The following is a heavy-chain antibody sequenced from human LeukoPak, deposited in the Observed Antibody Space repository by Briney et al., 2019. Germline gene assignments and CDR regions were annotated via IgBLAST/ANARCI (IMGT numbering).Heavy chain of an antibody. Sequence: GGSLRLSCAASGFMFSSNWMSWVRLAPGKGLEWVANIKEDGTETYYVDSVKGRFTISRDNAKNSLYLQMNSLRAEDTALYYCARDKVVGATNFDFWGQGTLVTVSS. CDR1: GFMFSSNW. CDR3: ARDKVVGATNFDF. CDR2: IKEDGTET. V-gene: IGHV3-7*01. J-gene: IGHJ4*02. D-gene: IGHD1-26*01.